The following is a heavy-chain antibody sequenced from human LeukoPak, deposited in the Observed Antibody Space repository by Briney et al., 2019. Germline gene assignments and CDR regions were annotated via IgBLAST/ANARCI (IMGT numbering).Heavy chain of an antibody. Sequence: KYGKSLKISCKGSGYSFTSYWIGWVRQMPGKGLEWMGIIYPGDSDTRYSPSFQGQVTISADKSISTAYLQWSSLRDSDTAIYYCPRHAHGEVVLDAFDIWGQGTMATVSS. CDR3: PRHAHGEVVLDAFDI. D-gene: IGHD2-15*01. CDR1: GYSFTSYW. J-gene: IGHJ3*02. V-gene: IGHV5-51*01. CDR2: IYPGDSDT.